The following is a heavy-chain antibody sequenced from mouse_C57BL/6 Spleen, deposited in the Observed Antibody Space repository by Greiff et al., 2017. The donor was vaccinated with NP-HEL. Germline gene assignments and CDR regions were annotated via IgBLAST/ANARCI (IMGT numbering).Heavy chain of an antibody. CDR2: ISSGGSYT. CDR1: GFTFSSYG. CDR3: AIHYYGSSQFAY. Sequence: EVQGVESGGDLVKPGGSLKLSCAASGFTFSSYGMSWVRQTPDKRLEWVATISSGGSYTYYPDSVKGRFTISRDNAKNTLYLQMSSLKSEDTAMYYCAIHYYGSSQFAYWGQGTLVTVSA. J-gene: IGHJ3*01. D-gene: IGHD1-1*01. V-gene: IGHV5-6*01.